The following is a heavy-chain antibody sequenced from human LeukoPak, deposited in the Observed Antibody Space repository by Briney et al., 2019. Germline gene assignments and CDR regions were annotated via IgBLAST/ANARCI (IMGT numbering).Heavy chain of an antibody. J-gene: IGHJ4*02. CDR3: VRDHSGWPGVDYFDY. D-gene: IGHD6-19*01. V-gene: IGHV3-21*01. CDR1: GFTFSSNS. Sequence: PGGSLRLSCAASGFTFSSNSMNGVRQAPGKGLEWVSSISSSSSYIYYADSVKGRFTISRDNAKNSLYLQMNSLRADDTAVYYCVRDHSGWPGVDYFDYWGQGTLVTVSS. CDR2: ISSSSSYI.